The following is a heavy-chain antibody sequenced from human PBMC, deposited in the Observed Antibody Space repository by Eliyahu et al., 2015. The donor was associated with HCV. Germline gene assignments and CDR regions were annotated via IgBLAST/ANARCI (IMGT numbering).Heavy chain of an antibody. J-gene: IGHJ2*01. CDR3: ARGGSLAITMIVVADWYFDL. Sequence: QVQLQESGPGLVXPSETLSLTCSVSGXSISXYYXHWXRXPAGKGLEWIGRIHTSGSTNYNPSLRSRVTMSVDTSENHFSLKLSSVTAADTAVYYCARGGSLAITMIVVADWYFDLWGRGTLVTVSS. D-gene: IGHD3-22*01. V-gene: IGHV4-4*07. CDR2: IHTSGST. CDR1: GXSISXYY.